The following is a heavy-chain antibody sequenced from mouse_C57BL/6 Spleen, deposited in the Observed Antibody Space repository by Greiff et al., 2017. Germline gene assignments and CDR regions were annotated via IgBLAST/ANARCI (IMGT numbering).Heavy chain of an antibody. CDR3: ARSYYGSSPAWFAY. CDR2: INPNNGGT. CDR1: GYTFTDYN. D-gene: IGHD1-1*01. J-gene: IGHJ3*01. Sequence: VQLQQSGPELVKPGASVKMSCKASGYTFTDYNMHWVKQSHGKSLAWIGYINPNNGGTSYNQKFKGKATLTVNKSSSTAYMELRSLTSEDSAFYYGARSYYGSSPAWFAYWGQGTLVTVSA. V-gene: IGHV1-22*01.